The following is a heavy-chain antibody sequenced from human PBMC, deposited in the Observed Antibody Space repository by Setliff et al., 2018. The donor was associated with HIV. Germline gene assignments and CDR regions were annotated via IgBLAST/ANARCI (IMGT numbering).Heavy chain of an antibody. J-gene: IGHJ6*02. Sequence: GGSLRLSCAASGFTFSSYWMHWVRQAPGKGLVWVSRIHSDGSSTSYADSVKGRFTISRDNAKNTLSLQMNSLRAEDTAVYYCARDPDGCSGGSCPRYYYYGMDVWGQGTTVTVSS. D-gene: IGHD2-15*01. CDR3: ARDPDGCSGGSCPRYYYYGMDV. V-gene: IGHV3-74*01. CDR1: GFTFSSYW. CDR2: IHSDGSST.